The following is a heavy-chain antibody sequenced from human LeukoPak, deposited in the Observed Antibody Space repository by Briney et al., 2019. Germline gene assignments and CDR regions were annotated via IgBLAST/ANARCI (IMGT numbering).Heavy chain of an antibody. V-gene: IGHV3-7*01. D-gene: IGHD4-11*01. J-gene: IGHJ4*02. CDR2: IKPDGSGT. CDR3: ARASNYQDDY. CDR1: GFSFRTYW. Sequence: GGSLRLFCEVSGFSFRTYWMSWARQAPGKGLEWVASIKPDGSGTYYVDSVKGRFTIPRDNAKNSLYLQMNSLRPEDTALYYCARASNYQDDYWGQGTLVTVSS.